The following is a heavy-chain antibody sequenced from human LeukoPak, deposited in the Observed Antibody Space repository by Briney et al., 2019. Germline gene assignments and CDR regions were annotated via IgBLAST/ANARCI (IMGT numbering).Heavy chain of an antibody. CDR1: GFSFNTFA. J-gene: IGHJ4*02. CDR3: ARDWSAAVYAPFDY. CDR2: TSDDGSKK. D-gene: IGHD5/OR15-5a*01. V-gene: IGHV3-30*04. Sequence: GGSLRLSCSASGFSFNTFAMHWVRQAPDKGLEWVAVTSDDGSKKYHADSVKGRFTISRDNSENTLYLQMKSLRHEDTAVYYCARDWSAAVYAPFDYWGQGTLVTVSS.